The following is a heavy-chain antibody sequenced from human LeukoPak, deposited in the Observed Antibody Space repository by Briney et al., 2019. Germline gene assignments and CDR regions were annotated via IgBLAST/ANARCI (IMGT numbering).Heavy chain of an antibody. CDR1: GGSISSYY. CDR2: IYYSGST. D-gene: IGHD3-10*01. CDR3: ARDLRVRGVIRWFDP. V-gene: IGHV4-59*01. J-gene: IGHJ5*02. Sequence: SETLSLTCTVSGGSISSYYWSWIRQPPGKGLEWIGYIYYSGSTNYNPSLKSRVTISVDTSKNQFSLKLSSVTAADTAVYYCARDLRVRGVIRWFDPWGQGTLVTVSS.